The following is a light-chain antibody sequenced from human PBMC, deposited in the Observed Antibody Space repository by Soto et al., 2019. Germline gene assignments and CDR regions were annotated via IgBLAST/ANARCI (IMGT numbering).Light chain of an antibody. Sequence: DIQMTQSPSSVSASVGDRVTITCRASQDINNRLAWFQQRPGRAPKYLIYDASTLESGVPSRFSGSGFGTEFSLTISSLQPDDFGSYYCQHMRTFGQGTKVDIK. CDR2: DAS. CDR3: QHMRT. V-gene: IGKV1-12*01. CDR1: QDINNR. J-gene: IGKJ1*01.